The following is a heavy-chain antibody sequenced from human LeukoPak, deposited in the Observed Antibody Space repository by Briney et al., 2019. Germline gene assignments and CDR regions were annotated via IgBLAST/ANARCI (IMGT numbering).Heavy chain of an antibody. J-gene: IGHJ4*02. Sequence: GGSLRLSCAVSGFTFSDYYMSWIRQAPGKGLEWVSYVSSGGSTISHADSAKGRFTISRDNAENSLYLQMNSLRAEDTAVYYCARRAAGGRCFDYWGQGTLVTVSS. V-gene: IGHV3-11*01. CDR1: GFTFSDYY. CDR2: VSSGGSTI. D-gene: IGHD6-13*01. CDR3: ARRAAGGRCFDY.